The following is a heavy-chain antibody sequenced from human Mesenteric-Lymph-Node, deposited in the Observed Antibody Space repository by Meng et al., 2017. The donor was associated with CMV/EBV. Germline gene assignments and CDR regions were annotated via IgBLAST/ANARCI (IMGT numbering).Heavy chain of an antibody. Sequence: AGSGGSINSGGYSWSWIRQPPGKGLEWIGYIYRSGSAFYNPPLKSRVSISIDTSNNQFSLKLYSVTTADTAVYFCARGGNSDSSFDYWGQGTPVTVSS. J-gene: IGHJ4*02. CDR3: ARGGNSDSSFDY. D-gene: IGHD4-23*01. V-gene: IGHV4-30-2*01. CDR2: IYRSGSA. CDR1: GGSINSGGYS.